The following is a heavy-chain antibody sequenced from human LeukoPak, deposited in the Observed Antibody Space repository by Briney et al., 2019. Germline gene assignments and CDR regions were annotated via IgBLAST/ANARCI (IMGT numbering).Heavy chain of an antibody. CDR1: GYTLTDYY. D-gene: IGHD6-13*01. J-gene: IGHJ6*02. CDR3: ARKILAAAGRGYHYDMDV. Sequence: ASLKVSCKASGYTLTDYYVHWVRQGPGQGREWMGWINPKSGGTKYAQKFQGSVTMTRDTSISAAYMEMSRLTSDDTAVYYCARKILAAAGRGYHYDMDVWGQGTTVTVSS. CDR2: INPKSGGT. V-gene: IGHV1-2*02.